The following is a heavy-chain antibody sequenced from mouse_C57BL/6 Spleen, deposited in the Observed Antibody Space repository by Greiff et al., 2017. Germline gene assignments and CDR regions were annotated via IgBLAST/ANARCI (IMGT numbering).Heavy chain of an antibody. CDR1: GYTFTDYY. V-gene: IGHV1-84*01. J-gene: IGHJ2*01. Sequence: QVQLQQSGPELVKPGASVKISCKASGYTFTDYYINWVKQRPGQGLEWIGWIYPGSGSTKYNEKFKGKATLTVDTSSSTAYMQLSSLTSEDSAVYFGARDYDNDKGHYFDDWGQGTTLTFSS. CDR3: ARDYDNDKGHYFDD. CDR2: IYPGSGST. D-gene: IGHD2-4*01.